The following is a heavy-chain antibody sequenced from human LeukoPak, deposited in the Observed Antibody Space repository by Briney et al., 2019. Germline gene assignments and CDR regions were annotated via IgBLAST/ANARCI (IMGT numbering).Heavy chain of an antibody. J-gene: IGHJ4*02. Sequence: GRSLRLSCAASGFTFSSYGMHWVRQAPGKGLEWVAVISYDGSNKYYADSVKGRFTISRDNSKNTLYLQMNSLRAEDTAVYYCARDPLGTRPGFDYWGQGTLVTVSS. V-gene: IGHV3-30*03. CDR2: ISYDGSNK. CDR3: ARDPLGTRPGFDY. CDR1: GFTFSSYG. D-gene: IGHD1-1*01.